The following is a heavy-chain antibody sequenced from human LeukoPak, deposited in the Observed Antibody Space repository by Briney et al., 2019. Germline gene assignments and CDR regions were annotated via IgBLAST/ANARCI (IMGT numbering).Heavy chain of an antibody. CDR2: ISSSSSYI. V-gene: IGHV3-21*01. D-gene: IGHD4-17*01. J-gene: IGHJ4*02. CDR3: ARDHPTTVPTVGGPFDY. Sequence: GGSLRLSCAASGFTFSSYSMNWVRQAQGKGLEWVSSISSSSSYIYYADSVKGRFTISRDNAKNSLYLQMNSLRAEDTAVYYCARDHPTTVPTVGGPFDYWGQGTLVTVSS. CDR1: GFTFSSYS.